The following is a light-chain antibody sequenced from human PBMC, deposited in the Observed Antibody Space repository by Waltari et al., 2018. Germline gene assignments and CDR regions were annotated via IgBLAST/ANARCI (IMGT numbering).Light chain of an antibody. CDR2: SND. CDR3: ATWDDRLTGVV. Sequence: SVLTQPPSASGTPGQRVTISCSGSNSNIGSNTVNWYQQLPGTAPRLLIYSNDHRPSGVPDRFSGSKSGTSASLAISGLQSEDEADYYCATWDDRLTGVVFGGGTKVTVL. V-gene: IGLV1-44*01. J-gene: IGLJ2*01. CDR1: NSNIGSNT.